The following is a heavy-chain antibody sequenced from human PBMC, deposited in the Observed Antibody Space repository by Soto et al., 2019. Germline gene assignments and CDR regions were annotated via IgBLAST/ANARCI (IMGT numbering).Heavy chain of an antibody. D-gene: IGHD1-26*01. CDR2: FDPEDGET. CDR3: ASFPWRGSYRHGPHDWYFDL. Sequence: ASVKVSCKVSGYTLTELSMHWVRQAPGKGLEWMGGFDPEDGETIYAQKFQGRATMTEDTSTDTAYMELSSLRSEDTAVYYCASFPWRGSYRHGPHDWYFDLWGRGTLVTVSS. CDR1: GYTLTELS. J-gene: IGHJ2*01. V-gene: IGHV1-24*01.